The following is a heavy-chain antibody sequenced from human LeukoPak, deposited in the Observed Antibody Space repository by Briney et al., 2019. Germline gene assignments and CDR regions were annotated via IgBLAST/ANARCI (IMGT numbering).Heavy chain of an antibody. CDR1: GFIFEDYT. D-gene: IGHD3-22*01. CDR3: AKEIDSSGSS. V-gene: IGHV3-43*01. Sequence: GGSLRLSCAASGFIFEDYTMHWVRQPPGKGLECVSLISWDGYSTNYADSVKGRFIISRDNSKKSLYLQMNGLRTEDSAFYYCAKEIDSSGSSWGQGTLVTVSS. CDR2: ISWDGYST. J-gene: IGHJ5*02.